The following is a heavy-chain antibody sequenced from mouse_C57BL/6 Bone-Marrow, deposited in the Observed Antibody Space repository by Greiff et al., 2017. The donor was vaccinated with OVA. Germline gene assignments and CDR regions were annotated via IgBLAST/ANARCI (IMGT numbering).Heavy chain of an antibody. Sequence: EVQPPQSGTVPSRPGASVKMSCKTSGYTLTSHWMPWVKPRPGQGLEWVGAIYPGNSDTRYNQEFKGKAKLTAVTSASSAYMERSSLTNEDSAVYYCTRYSVDYWGQGTSVTVSS. J-gene: IGHJ4*01. CDR2: IYPGNSDT. V-gene: IGHV1-5*01. CDR1: GYTLTSHW. CDR3: TRYSVDY. D-gene: IGHD3-1*01.